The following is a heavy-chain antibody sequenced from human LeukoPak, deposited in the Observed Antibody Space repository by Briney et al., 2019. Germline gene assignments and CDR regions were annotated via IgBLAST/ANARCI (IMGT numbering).Heavy chain of an antibody. D-gene: IGHD7-27*01. CDR1: GGTFSSYA. V-gene: IGHV1-69*04. J-gene: IGHJ4*02. CDR3: AREGQLGVSDY. CDR2: IIPILGIA. Sequence: GASVKVSCKASGGTFSSYAISWVRQAPGQGLEWMGRIIPILGIANYAQKLQGRVTMTTDTSTSTAYMELRSLRSDDTAVYYCAREGQLGVSDYWGQGTLVTVSS.